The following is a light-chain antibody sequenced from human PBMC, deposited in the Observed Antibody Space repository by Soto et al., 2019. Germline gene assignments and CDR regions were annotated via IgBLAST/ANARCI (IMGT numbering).Light chain of an antibody. CDR2: LNSDGSH. CDR1: SGHSSYA. V-gene: IGLV4-69*01. CDR3: QTWGTGLRV. J-gene: IGLJ2*01. Sequence: QPVLTQSPSASASLGASVKLTCTLSSGHSSYAIAWHQQQPEKGPRYLMKLNSDGSHSKGDGIPDRFSGSSSGAERYLTISSLQSEDEADYYCQTWGTGLRVFGGGTQLT.